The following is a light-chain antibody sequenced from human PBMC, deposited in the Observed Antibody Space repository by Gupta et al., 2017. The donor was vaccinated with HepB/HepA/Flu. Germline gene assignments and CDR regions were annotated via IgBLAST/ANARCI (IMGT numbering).Light chain of an antibody. CDR1: QSVSSY. Sequence: EIVLTQSPATLSLSPGERATLSCRASQSVSSYLAWYQQKPGQAPRLLIYDASNRATGIPARFSGSGYGKDLTLTISSREQEDFAGYYCQQPSNWPPFTFGRGTKVDIK. CDR3: QQPSNWPPFT. CDR2: DAS. J-gene: IGKJ4*01. V-gene: IGKV3-11*01.